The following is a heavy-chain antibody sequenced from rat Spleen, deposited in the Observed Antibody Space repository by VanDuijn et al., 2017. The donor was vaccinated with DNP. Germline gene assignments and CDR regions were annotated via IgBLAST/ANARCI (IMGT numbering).Heavy chain of an antibody. CDR1: GFTFSNYG. CDR3: ANYNSYDGTY. D-gene: IGHD1-12*02. Sequence: EVQLVESGGGLVQPGRSLKLSCAASGFTFSNYGMHWIRQAPGQGLEWVASITTDGGGTYYPDSVKGRFTISRDNADNTVYLQMNSLRSEDTATYYCANYNSYDGTYWGQGVMVTVSS. J-gene: IGHJ2*01. CDR2: ITTDGGGT. V-gene: IGHV5-19*01.